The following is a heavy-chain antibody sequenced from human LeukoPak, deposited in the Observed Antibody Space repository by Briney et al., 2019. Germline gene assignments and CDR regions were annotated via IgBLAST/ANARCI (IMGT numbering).Heavy chain of an antibody. D-gene: IGHD6-19*01. CDR1: GGSISSYY. Sequence: SETLSLTCTVSGGSISSYYWSWIRQPAGKGLEWLGLINASGSTNYNPSLKSRVTMSVDTSQNQFFLKVNSVTAADTAVYYCARVAQKLERIAVAGTSEWRANWYFDLWGRGTLVTVSS. J-gene: IGHJ2*01. V-gene: IGHV4-4*07. CDR2: INASGST. CDR3: ARVAQKLERIAVAGTSEWRANWYFDL.